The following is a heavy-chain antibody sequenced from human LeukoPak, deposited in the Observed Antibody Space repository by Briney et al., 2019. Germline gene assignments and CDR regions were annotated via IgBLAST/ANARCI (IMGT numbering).Heavy chain of an antibody. CDR1: GASVGTNY. D-gene: IGHD1-26*01. CDR2: LYSSGTT. CDR3: ARREWELYMDV. Sequence: KTSETLSLTCTVSGASVGTNYWNWIRQPPGKGLEWIGYLYSSGTTNYNPSLKSRVTVSGETSKNQFSLKLSSVTAADTAVYYCARREWELYMDVWSNGTTVTVSS. J-gene: IGHJ6*03. V-gene: IGHV4-4*09.